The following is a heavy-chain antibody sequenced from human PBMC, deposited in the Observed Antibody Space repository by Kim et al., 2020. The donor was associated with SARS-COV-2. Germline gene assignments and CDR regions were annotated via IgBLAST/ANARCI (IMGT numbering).Heavy chain of an antibody. D-gene: IGHD2-15*01. Sequence: AQGFTGRFVFSLDTSVSTAYLQISSLKAEDTAVYYCARDYSPGYYYGMDVWGQGTTVTVSS. CDR3: ARDYSPGYYYGMDV. V-gene: IGHV7-4-1*02. J-gene: IGHJ6*02.